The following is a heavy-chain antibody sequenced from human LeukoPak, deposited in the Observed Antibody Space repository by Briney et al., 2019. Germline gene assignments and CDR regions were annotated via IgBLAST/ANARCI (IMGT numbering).Heavy chain of an antibody. CDR1: GGSISSYY. CDR2: IYTSGST. V-gene: IGHV4-4*07. J-gene: IGHJ3*02. CDR3: ARDNAFDI. Sequence: SETLSLTYTVSGGSISSYYWSWIRQPTGKGLEWIGRIYTSGSTNYNPSLKSRVTISLDKSKNQFSLKLSSVTAADTAVYYCARDNAFDIWGQGTMVTVSS.